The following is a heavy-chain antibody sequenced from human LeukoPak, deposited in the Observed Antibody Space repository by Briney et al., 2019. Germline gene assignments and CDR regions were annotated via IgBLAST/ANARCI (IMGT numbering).Heavy chain of an antibody. Sequence: SETLSLTCTVSGGSISSSSYYWGWIRQPPGKGLEWIGSIYYSGSTYHNPSLKSRVTISVDTSKNQFSLKLSSVTAADTAVYYCASITGTPFQFDYWGQGTLVTVSS. J-gene: IGHJ4*02. V-gene: IGHV4-39*01. CDR3: ASITGTPFQFDY. CDR1: GGSISSSSYY. D-gene: IGHD1-7*01. CDR2: IYYSGST.